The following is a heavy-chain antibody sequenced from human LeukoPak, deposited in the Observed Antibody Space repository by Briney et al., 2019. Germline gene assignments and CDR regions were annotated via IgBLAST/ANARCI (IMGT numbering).Heavy chain of an antibody. D-gene: IGHD1-1*01. Sequence: ASVKVSCKVSGYTLTGLSMHWVRQAPGKGLEWMGGFDPEDGETIYAQKFQGRVTMTEDTSTDTAYMELSSLRSEDTAVYYCAKAPPYKHYFDYWGQGTLVTVSS. CDR3: AKAPPYKHYFDY. CDR1: GYTLTGLS. CDR2: FDPEDGET. J-gene: IGHJ4*02. V-gene: IGHV1-24*01.